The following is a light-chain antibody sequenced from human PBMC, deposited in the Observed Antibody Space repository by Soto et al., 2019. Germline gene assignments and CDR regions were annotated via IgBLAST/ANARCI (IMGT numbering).Light chain of an antibody. CDR1: SSDVSIYNY. J-gene: IGLJ1*01. CDR2: EVS. Sequence: QSVLTQPASVSGTPGQSTAISCTGSSSDVSIYNYVSWYQQHPGKVPKLIIYEVSNRPSGVSNRFSGSKSGNTASLTISGLQAEDEADYYCSSYTTSSTRVFGTGTKVTVL. V-gene: IGLV2-14*01. CDR3: SSYTTSSTRV.